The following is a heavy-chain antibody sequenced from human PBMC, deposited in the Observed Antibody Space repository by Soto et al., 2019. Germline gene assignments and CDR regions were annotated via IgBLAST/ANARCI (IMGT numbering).Heavy chain of an antibody. CDR3: TRESMSGWSDF. CDR2: TYLRSQWYS. J-gene: IGHJ4*02. Sequence: PSQTLSLTCAISGDSVSSNSASWNWIRQPPSRGFEWLGRTYLRSQWYSDYAVSMKSRITTKPDTSKNQFSLQLNSVTPVDTAIYHCTRESMSGWSDFWGQGKLVTV. CDR1: GDSVSSNSAS. V-gene: IGHV6-1*01. D-gene: IGHD6-19*01.